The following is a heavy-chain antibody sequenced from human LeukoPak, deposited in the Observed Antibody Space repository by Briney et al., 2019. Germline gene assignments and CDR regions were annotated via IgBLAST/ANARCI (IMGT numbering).Heavy chain of an antibody. CDR1: GGSFSGYY. CDR3: ARGGYSYGYSNLDVFDY. V-gene: IGHV4-34*01. Sequence: SETLSLTCAVYGGSFSGYYWSWIRQPPGKGLEWIGEINNSGSTNYNPSLKHRVTISVEKSKNQFSLKLSSVTAAETAVYYCARGGYSYGYSNLDVFDYWGQGTLVTVSS. D-gene: IGHD5-18*01. CDR2: INNSGST. J-gene: IGHJ4*02.